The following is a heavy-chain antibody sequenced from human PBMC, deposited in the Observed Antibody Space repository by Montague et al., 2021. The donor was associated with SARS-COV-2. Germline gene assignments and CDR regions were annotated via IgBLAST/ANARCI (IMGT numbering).Heavy chain of an antibody. Sequence: TLSLTCTVSGGSISSGGYYWSWIRQHPGKGLEWIGYIYHTGSTHYNPSFKSRVTISKETSKNHFSLNLSSVTAADSAVYYCARDSGYYDSSGYSYDAFDIWGQGTKVTVSS. J-gene: IGHJ3*02. CDR2: IYHTGST. V-gene: IGHV4-31*03. CDR1: GGSISSGGYY. D-gene: IGHD3-22*01. CDR3: ARDSGYYDSSGYSYDAFDI.